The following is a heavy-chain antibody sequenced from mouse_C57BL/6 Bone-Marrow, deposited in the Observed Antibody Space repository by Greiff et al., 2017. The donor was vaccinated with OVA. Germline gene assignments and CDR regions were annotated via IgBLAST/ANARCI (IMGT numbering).Heavy chain of an antibody. CDR3: ARELRRAWLAY. CDR2: IDPSDSYT. CDR1: GYTFTSYW. V-gene: IGHV1-69*01. J-gene: IGHJ3*01. D-gene: IGHD2-4*01. Sequence: QVQLQQPGAELVMPGASVKLSCKASGYTFTSYWMHWVKQRPGQGLEWIGEIDPSDSYTNYNQKFKGKSTLTVDKSSSTAYMQLSSLTSEDSAVYYCARELRRAWLAYWGQGTLVTVSA.